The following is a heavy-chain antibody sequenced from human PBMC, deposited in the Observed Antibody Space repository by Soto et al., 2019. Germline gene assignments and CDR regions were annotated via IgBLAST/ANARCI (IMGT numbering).Heavy chain of an antibody. CDR1: GGTFSSYA. J-gene: IGHJ6*02. V-gene: IGHV1-69*13. D-gene: IGHD3-22*01. CDR3: ARDLKRYYDSSGYGYYYYGMDV. Sequence: GASVKVSCKASGGTFSSYAISWVRQAPGQGLEWMGGILPIFGTANYAQKFQGRVTITADESTSTAYMELSSLRSEDTAVYYCARDLKRYYDSSGYGYYYYGMDVWGQGTTVTVSS. CDR2: ILPIFGTA.